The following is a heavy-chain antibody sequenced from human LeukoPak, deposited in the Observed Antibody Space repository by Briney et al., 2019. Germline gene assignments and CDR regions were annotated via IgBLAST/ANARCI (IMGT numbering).Heavy chain of an antibody. V-gene: IGHV1-18*01. CDR1: GYTFTRYA. J-gene: IGHJ6*03. CDR3: AREGVGLFSSSWYNYYYYMDV. Sequence: GASVKVSCKASGYTFTRYAITWVRQAPGQGPEWMGRISAYNGNTNYAQKLQGRVTMTTDTSTSTAYMELRSLRSDDTAVYYCAREGVGLFSSSWYNYYYYMDVWGKGTTVTVSS. D-gene: IGHD6-13*01. CDR2: ISAYNGNT.